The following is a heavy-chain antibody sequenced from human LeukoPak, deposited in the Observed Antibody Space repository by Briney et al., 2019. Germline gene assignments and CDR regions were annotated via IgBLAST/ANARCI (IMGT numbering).Heavy chain of an antibody. CDR2: IYYSGST. CDR1: GGSISSSSYY. CDR3: ARHGLPHVWGSYPKGYYFDY. D-gene: IGHD3-16*02. Sequence: SETLSLTCTVSGGSISSSSYYWGWIRQPPGKGLEWIGSIYYSGSTYYNPSLKSRVTISVDTSKNQFSLKLSSVTAADTAVYYCARHGLPHVWGSYPKGYYFDYWGQGTLVTVSS. V-gene: IGHV4-39*07. J-gene: IGHJ4*02.